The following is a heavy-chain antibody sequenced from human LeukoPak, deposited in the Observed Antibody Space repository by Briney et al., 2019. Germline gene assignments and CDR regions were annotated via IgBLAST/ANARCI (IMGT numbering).Heavy chain of an antibody. Sequence: PGGSLRHSCAASGFTFSNYMMHWVRQAPGKGLVWVSRIKSDGITITYADSVKGRFTISRDNAKNTLYLQMNSLRAEDTAVYYCLRDLNWSLDQWGQGTLVTVSS. CDR3: LRDLNWSLDQ. CDR2: IKSDGITI. V-gene: IGHV3-74*01. D-gene: IGHD1-20*01. J-gene: IGHJ4*02. CDR1: GFTFSNYM.